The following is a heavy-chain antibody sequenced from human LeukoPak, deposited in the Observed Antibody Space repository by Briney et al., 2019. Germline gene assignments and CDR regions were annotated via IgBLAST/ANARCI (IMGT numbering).Heavy chain of an antibody. CDR1: GGSISSGGYY. D-gene: IGHD3-10*01. CDR3: ARVAEYYYGSGTFDP. CDR2: IYHSGST. J-gene: IGHJ5*02. Sequence: SETLSLTCTVSGGSISSGGYYWSWIRQPPGKGLEWIGYIYHSGSTYYNPSLKSRVTISVDRSKNQFSLKLSSVTAADTAVYYCARVAEYYYGSGTFDPWGQGTLVTVSS. V-gene: IGHV4-30-2*01.